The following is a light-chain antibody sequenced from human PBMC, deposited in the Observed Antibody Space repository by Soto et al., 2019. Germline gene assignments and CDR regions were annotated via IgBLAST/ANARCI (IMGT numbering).Light chain of an antibody. J-gene: IGKJ4*01. CDR1: QRVLYSSDNRNY. V-gene: IGKV4-1*01. CDR2: WAF. CDR3: QQYYSTLT. Sequence: DIVMTQSPDSLVVSLGGRATINCKSSQRVLYSSDNRNYLAWYPQKPGQPPKLLIYWAFTRDSGVPDRFSGSGSGADFTLTISSLQAEDVAVYYCQQYYSTLTFGGGTKVEIK.